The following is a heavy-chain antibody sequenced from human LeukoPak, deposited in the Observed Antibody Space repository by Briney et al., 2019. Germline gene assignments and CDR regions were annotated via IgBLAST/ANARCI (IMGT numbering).Heavy chain of an antibody. CDR2: IIPIFGTA. CDR3: ARDQRDGYNVYAFDI. V-gene: IGHV1-69*01. J-gene: IGHJ3*02. D-gene: IGHD5-24*01. CDR1: GGTFSSYA. Sequence: SVKVSCKASGGTFSSYAMSWVRQAPGQGLEWMGGIIPIFGTANYAQKFQGRVTITADESTSTAYMELSSLRSEDTAVYYCARDQRDGYNVYAFDIWGQGTMVTVSS.